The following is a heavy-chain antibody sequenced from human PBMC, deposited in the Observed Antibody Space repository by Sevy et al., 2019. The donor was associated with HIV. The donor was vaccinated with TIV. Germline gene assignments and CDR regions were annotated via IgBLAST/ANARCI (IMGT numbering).Heavy chain of an antibody. J-gene: IGHJ6*02. V-gene: IGHV3-21*01. CDR2: ISGLGNYI. CDR3: ARLGSSGWAGMDV. D-gene: IGHD6-19*01. Sequence: GGSLRLSCVASGFTFSTYSMNWVRQAPGKGLEWVSSISGLGNYIYYSDSVRGRFTISRDNAKNSLYLQMNSLRAEDTALYYCARLGSSGWAGMDVWGQGTTVTVSS. CDR1: GFTFSTYS.